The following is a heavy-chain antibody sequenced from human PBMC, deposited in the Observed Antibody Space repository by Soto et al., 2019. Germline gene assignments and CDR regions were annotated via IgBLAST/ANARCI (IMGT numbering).Heavy chain of an antibody. CDR2: ISYDGSNK. CDR1: GFTFSSYG. CDR3: AKVRVQLQHGDYYGMDV. D-gene: IGHD5-18*01. V-gene: IGHV3-30*18. Sequence: GGSLRLSCAASGFTFSSYGMHWVRQAPGKGLEWVAVISYDGSNKYYADSVKGRFTISRDNSKSTLYLQMNSLRAEDTAVYYCAKVRVQLQHGDYYGMDVWGQGTTVTLSS. J-gene: IGHJ6*02.